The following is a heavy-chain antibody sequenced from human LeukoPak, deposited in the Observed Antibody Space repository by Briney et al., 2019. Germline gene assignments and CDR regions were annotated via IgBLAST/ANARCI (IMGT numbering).Heavy chain of an antibody. CDR1: GGSISSYY. V-gene: IGHV4-59*01. CDR2: IYYSGST. Sequence: TSETLSPTCTVSGGSISSYYWGWIRQPPGKGLEWIGYIYYSGSTNYNPSLKSRITISVDTSKNQFSLKLSSVTAADTAVYYCARRGTYYGDNSSGMDVWGQGTTVTVSS. D-gene: IGHD4-17*01. J-gene: IGHJ6*02. CDR3: ARRGTYYGDNSSGMDV.